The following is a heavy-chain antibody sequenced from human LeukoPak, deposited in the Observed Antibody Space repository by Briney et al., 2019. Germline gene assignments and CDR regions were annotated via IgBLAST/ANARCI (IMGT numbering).Heavy chain of an antibody. Sequence: ASVKVSCKASGYTFTSYAMNWVRQAPGQGLEWMGWINTNTGNPTYAQGFTGRFVFSLDTSVSTAYLQISSLKAEDTAVYYCARKLVYFAAAADTGFDYWGQGTLVTVSS. CDR2: INTNTGNP. CDR3: ARKLVYFAAAADTGFDY. V-gene: IGHV7-4-1*02. D-gene: IGHD3-9*01. CDR1: GYTFTSYA. J-gene: IGHJ4*02.